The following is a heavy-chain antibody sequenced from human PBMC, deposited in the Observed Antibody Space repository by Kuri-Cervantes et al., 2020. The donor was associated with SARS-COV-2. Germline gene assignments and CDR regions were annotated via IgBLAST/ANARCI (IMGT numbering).Heavy chain of an antibody. CDR2: IYYSGST. J-gene: IGHJ6*02. CDR1: GGSISSYY. CDR3: AVDSSGYFYYYGMDV. Sequence: SETLSLTCTVSGGSISSYYWSWIRQPPGKGLEWIGYIYYSGSTNYTPSLKSRVTISVDTSKNQFSLKLSSVTAADTAVYYCAVDSSGYFYYYGMDVWGQGTTVTVSS. V-gene: IGHV4-59*08. D-gene: IGHD3-22*01.